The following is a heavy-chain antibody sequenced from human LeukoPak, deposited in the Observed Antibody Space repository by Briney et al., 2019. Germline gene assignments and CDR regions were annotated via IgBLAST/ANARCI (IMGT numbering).Heavy chain of an antibody. Sequence: SVKVSCKASGFIFSSSAVQWVRQARGQRLEWIGWIVVGSGNTNYAQNFQERVTITRDMSTSTAYMELGSLRSEDTAVYYCVADCYGDCIDWGQGTLVTVSS. CDR2: IVVGSGNT. J-gene: IGHJ4*02. CDR3: VADCYGDCID. D-gene: IGHD4-17*01. V-gene: IGHV1-58*01. CDR1: GFIFSSSA.